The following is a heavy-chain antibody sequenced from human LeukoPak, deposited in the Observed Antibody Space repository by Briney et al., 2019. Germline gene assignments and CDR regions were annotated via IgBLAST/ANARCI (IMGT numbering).Heavy chain of an antibody. D-gene: IGHD1-26*01. CDR2: IYSGGST. J-gene: IGHJ4*02. Sequence: GGSLRLSCAASGFTVSSNYMSWVRQAPGKGLEWVSVIYSGGSTYYADSVKGRFTISRDNSKNTLYLQMNSLRAEDTAVYYCARDKSGSYKGNFDYWGQGTLVTVSS. V-gene: IGHV3-53*01. CDR1: GFTVSSNY. CDR3: ARDKSGSYKGNFDY.